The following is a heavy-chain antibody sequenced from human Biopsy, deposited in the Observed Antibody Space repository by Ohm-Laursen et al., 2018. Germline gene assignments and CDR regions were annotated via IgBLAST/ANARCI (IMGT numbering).Heavy chain of an antibody. CDR2: IIPTFDTP. CDR3: AGGAAKGNPYDH. CDR1: GGTFSSYV. D-gene: IGHD3-10*01. V-gene: IGHV1-69*06. Sequence: SVKVSCKASGGTFSSYVISWVRQAPGQGLEWMGRIIPTFDTPTYAPDFQGRVTFTADKSTGTAHLVLSRLRSEDTAIYYCAGGAAKGNPYDHWGQGTLVTVSS. J-gene: IGHJ5*02.